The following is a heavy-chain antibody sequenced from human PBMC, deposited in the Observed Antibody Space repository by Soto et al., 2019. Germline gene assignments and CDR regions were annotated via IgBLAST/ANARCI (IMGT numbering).Heavy chain of an antibody. Sequence: QVQLVQSGAEVKKPGASVKVSCKASGYTFTSYGITWVRQAPGQGLEWMGWISGYNGNTKYAQKLQGRVTITTDTSTSTAYMELRSLRSDDTAVYYCARGPITLGIPAALDYWGQGTLVTVSS. V-gene: IGHV1-18*01. CDR1: GYTFTSYG. CDR3: ARGPITLGIPAALDY. CDR2: ISGYNGNT. J-gene: IGHJ4*02. D-gene: IGHD2-2*01.